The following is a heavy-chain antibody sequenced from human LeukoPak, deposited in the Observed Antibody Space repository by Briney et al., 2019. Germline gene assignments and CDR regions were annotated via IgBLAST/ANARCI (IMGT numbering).Heavy chain of an antibody. CDR3: ARADIDCSSTSCSPLDY. CDR1: GFTFSSYW. V-gene: IGHV3-7*01. Sequence: PGGSLRLSCAASGFTFSSYWMSWVRQAPGKGLEWVANIKQDGSEKYYVDSVKGRFTISRDNAKNSLYLQMNSLRAEDTAVYYCARADIDCSSTSCSPLDYWGQGTLVTVSS. D-gene: IGHD2-2*01. J-gene: IGHJ4*02. CDR2: IKQDGSEK.